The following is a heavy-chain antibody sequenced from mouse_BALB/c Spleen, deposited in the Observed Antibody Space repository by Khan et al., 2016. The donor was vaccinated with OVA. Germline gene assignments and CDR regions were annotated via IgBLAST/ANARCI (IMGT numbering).Heavy chain of an antibody. CDR2: INPNNGDS. D-gene: IGHD2-1*01. V-gene: IGHV1S81*02. J-gene: IGHJ3*01. Sequence: QVQLQQPGAELVKPGTSVKISCKASGYTFTSYYMYWVKQRPGQGLVWIGGINPNNGDSNFNEKFKSKATLTVDKSSSTAYMQLGILTSEDSAVYYCARSGYGNPFAYWGQGTLVTVSA. CDR3: ARSGYGNPFAY. CDR1: GYTFTSYY.